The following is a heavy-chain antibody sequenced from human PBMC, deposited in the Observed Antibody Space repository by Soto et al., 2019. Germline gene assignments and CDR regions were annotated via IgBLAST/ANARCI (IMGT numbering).Heavy chain of an antibody. CDR1: GGTFSSYA. CDR2: IIPIFGTA. Sequence: QVQLVQSGAEVKKPGSSVKVSCKASGGTFSSYAISWVRQAPGQGLEWMGGIIPIFGTANYAQKFQGRVTITADESTSTAYMELSSLSSEDTAVYYCSRDPSAMVRGVRPPQYYYYGMDVWGQGTTVTVSS. V-gene: IGHV1-69*01. D-gene: IGHD3-10*01. CDR3: SRDPSAMVRGVRPPQYYYYGMDV. J-gene: IGHJ6*02.